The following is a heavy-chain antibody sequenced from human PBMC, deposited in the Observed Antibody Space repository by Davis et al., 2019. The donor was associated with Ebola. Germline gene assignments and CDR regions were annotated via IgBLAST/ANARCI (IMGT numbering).Heavy chain of an antibody. CDR2: ISSNGGST. CDR1: GFTFSSYA. CDR3: ARGLAAAYFDY. J-gene: IGHJ4*02. Sequence: GGSLKISCAASGFTFSSYAMHWVRQAPGKGLEYVSAISSNGGSTYYANSVKGRFTISRDNSKNTLYLQMGSLRAEDMAVYYCARGLAAAYFDYWGQGTLVTVSS. V-gene: IGHV3-64*01. D-gene: IGHD6-13*01.